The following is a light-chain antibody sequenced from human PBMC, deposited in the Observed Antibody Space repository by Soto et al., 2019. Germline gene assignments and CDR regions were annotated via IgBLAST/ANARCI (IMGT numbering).Light chain of an antibody. CDR2: AAS. CDR3: QQYNNWPLN. CDR1: QSISSY. V-gene: IGKV1-39*01. Sequence: DIQMSQSPSTLFACVGYRCTITCGASQSISSYLNWYQQKPGKAPKLLIYAASSLQSGVPSRFSGSGSGTDFTLTISSLQSEDFAVYYCQQYNNWPLNFGGGTKVDIK. J-gene: IGKJ4*01.